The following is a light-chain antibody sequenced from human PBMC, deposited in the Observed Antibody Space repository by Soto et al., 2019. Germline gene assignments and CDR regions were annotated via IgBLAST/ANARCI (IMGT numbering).Light chain of an antibody. CDR2: EVT. Sequence: QSVLTQPPSVSGSPGQSVTISCTGTSSDVGRYNRVSWYRQPPGTAPKLIIYEVTNRLSGVPVRFSASKSANTASLTISGRQAEDEADYYCASYPRDRIWVFGGGTKLTVL. J-gene: IGLJ3*02. CDR3: ASYPRDRIWV. CDR1: SSDVGRYNR. V-gene: IGLV2-18*02.